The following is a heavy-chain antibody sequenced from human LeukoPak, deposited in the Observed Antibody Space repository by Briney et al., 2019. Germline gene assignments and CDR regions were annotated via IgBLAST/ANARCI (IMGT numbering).Heavy chain of an antibody. CDR3: ARGRGAAAGLLFDY. Sequence: SETLSLTCTVSGGSISSGDYYWSWIRQPPGKGLEWIGYIYYSGSTNYNPSLKSRVTISVDTSKNQFSLKLSSVTAADTAVYYCARGRGAAAGLLFDYWGQGTLVTVSS. CDR1: GGSISSGDYY. CDR2: IYYSGST. D-gene: IGHD6-13*01. J-gene: IGHJ4*02. V-gene: IGHV4-61*08.